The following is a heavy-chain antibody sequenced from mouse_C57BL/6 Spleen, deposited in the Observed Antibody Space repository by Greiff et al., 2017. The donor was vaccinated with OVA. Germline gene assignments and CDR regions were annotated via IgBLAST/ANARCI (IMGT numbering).Heavy chain of an antibody. CDR3: ADYGSSRYWYFDV. Sequence: QVQLQQSGAELARPGASVKLSCKASGYTFTSYGISWVKQRTGQGLEWIGEIYPRSGNTYYNEKFKGKATLTADKSSSTAYMELRSLTSEDSAVYFCADYGSSRYWYFDVWGTGTTVTVSS. J-gene: IGHJ1*03. V-gene: IGHV1-81*01. CDR1: GYTFTSYG. D-gene: IGHD1-1*01. CDR2: IYPRSGNT.